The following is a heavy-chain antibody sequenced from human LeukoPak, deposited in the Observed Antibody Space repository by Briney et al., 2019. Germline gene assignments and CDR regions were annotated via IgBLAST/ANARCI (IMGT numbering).Heavy chain of an antibody. Sequence: SETLSLTCTVSGYSISSGYYWGWIRQPPGKGLEWIGSIYHSGSTYYNPSLKSRVTISVDTSKNQFSLKLSSVTAADTAVYYCARGEWELLTIPPPDLDGMDVWGQGTTVTVSS. CDR1: GYSISSGYY. CDR3: ARGEWELLTIPPPDLDGMDV. J-gene: IGHJ6*02. D-gene: IGHD1-26*01. V-gene: IGHV4-38-2*02. CDR2: IYHSGST.